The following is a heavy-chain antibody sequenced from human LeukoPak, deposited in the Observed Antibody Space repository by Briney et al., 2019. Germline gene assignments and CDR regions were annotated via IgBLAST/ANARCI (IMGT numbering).Heavy chain of an antibody. CDR3: ATLRFLEWLSDY. Sequence: GGSLRLSCAASGFTFSSYAMSWVRQAPGKGLEWVSGISGSGGSTYYADSVKGRFTISRDNSRNTLYLQMNSPRAEDTAVYYCATLRFLEWLSDYWGQGTLVTVSS. CDR1: GFTFSSYA. J-gene: IGHJ4*02. CDR2: ISGSGGST. V-gene: IGHV3-23*01. D-gene: IGHD3-3*01.